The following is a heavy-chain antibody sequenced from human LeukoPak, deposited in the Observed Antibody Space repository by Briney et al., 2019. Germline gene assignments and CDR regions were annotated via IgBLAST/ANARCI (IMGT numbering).Heavy chain of an antibody. CDR3: TPYGSGPCSV. V-gene: IGHV3-15*01. CDR1: GITFSNAC. Sequence: PGGSLRLSCAASGITFSNACMTWVRQAPGKGLEWVARIYRGTNSEATDYGAPVKGRFTMSTDYSTNTLHLQMNSLKSEDTAVYYCTPYGSGPCSVWGQGTPVAVSS. CDR2: IYRGTNSEAT. J-gene: IGHJ4*02. D-gene: IGHD6-19*01.